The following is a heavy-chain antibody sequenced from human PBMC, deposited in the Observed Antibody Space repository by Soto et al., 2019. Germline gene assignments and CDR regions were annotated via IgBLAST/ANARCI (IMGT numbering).Heavy chain of an antibody. J-gene: IGHJ4*02. CDR2: ISSSSSTI. V-gene: IGHV3-48*01. Sequence: GGSLRLSCAASGFTFSSYSMNWVRQAPGKGLEWVSYISSSSSTIYYADSVKGRFTISRDNAKNSLYLQMNSLRAEDTAVYYCANIVATIDDYWGQGTLVTVSS. CDR1: GFTFSSYS. D-gene: IGHD5-12*01. CDR3: ANIVATIDDY.